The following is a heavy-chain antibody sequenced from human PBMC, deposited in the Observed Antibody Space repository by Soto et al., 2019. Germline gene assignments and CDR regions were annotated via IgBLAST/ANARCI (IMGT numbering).Heavy chain of an antibody. CDR2: ISYDGSNK. CDR1: GFTFSSYA. D-gene: IGHD6-13*01. V-gene: IGHV3-30-3*01. Sequence: GGSLRLSCAASGFTFSSYAMHWVRQAPGKGLEWVAVISYDGSNKYYADSVKGRFTISRDNSKNTLYLQMNSLRAEDTAAYYCARGGSPSIAADNWFDPWGQGTLVTVSS. J-gene: IGHJ5*02. CDR3: ARGGSPSIAADNWFDP.